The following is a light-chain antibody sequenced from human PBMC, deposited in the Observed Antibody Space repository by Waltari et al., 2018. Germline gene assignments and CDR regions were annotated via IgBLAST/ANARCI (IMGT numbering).Light chain of an antibody. CDR2: HAS. J-gene: IGKJ4*01. CDR1: QSVYTF. CDR3: QQRANWPPLT. V-gene: IGKV3-11*01. Sequence: EIVLTQSPATLSLSPGERATLSCRASQSVYTFLAWYQQKPGQAPRLLIYHASNGAAGIPARFSGSGSGTDFTLTISSLEPEDSAVYYCQQRANWPPLTFGGGTKVEI.